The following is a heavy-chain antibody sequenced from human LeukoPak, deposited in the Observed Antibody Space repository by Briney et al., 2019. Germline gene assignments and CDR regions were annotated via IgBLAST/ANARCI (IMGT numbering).Heavy chain of an antibody. V-gene: IGHV1-69*06. CDR3: ARQGGARQDYHMDV. Sequence: GASVKVSCKATGGTFSYYAFSWVRQAPGQGLEWMGRIIPIFNTTNSAQKFQGRVTITADKSSSTAYMELSSLRSDDTAVYYCARQGGARQDYHMDVWGRGTTVTVSS. CDR2: IIPIFNTT. D-gene: IGHD3-16*01. J-gene: IGHJ6*03. CDR1: GGTFSYYA.